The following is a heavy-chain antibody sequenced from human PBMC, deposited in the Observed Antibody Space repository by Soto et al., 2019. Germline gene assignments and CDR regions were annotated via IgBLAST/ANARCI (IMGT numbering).Heavy chain of an antibody. CDR2: ISTSSSTI. Sequence: GGSLRLSCAASGFRFNTYSMNWVRQAPGKGLEWLSYISTSSSTIYYADSLKGRFTISRDDAKSSLYLQMNSLSDEDTAVYYCARDCSSNGCAYYYGMDVWGQGTAVTVSS. D-gene: IGHD6-19*01. V-gene: IGHV3-48*02. J-gene: IGHJ6*02. CDR3: ARDCSSNGCAYYYGMDV. CDR1: GFRFNTYS.